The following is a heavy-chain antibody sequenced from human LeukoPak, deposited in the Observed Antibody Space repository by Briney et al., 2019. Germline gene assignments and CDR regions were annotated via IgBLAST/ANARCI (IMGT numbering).Heavy chain of an antibody. D-gene: IGHD6-19*01. CDR3: WRDSVCGC. V-gene: IGHV3-48*01. CDR1: VIPLAPTR. J-gene: IGHJ4*02. CDR2: ISSGSSTI. Sequence: GGSLRFSRTALVIPLAPTRTNGFRQAPGKGLEWVSYISSGSSTIYYADSVKGRFTSRRDNANHSLYLQMTSRLGHRTVVHYEWRDSVCGCWGQGTLVTVSS.